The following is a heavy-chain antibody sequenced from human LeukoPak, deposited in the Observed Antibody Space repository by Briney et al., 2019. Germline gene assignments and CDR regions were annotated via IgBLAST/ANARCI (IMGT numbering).Heavy chain of an antibody. Sequence: GGSLRLSCAASGFTFSDHYMSWIRQTPGEGLEWVAVISYDGSNKYHADSVKGRFTISRDNSENTLYLQMNSLRPEDTAVYYCARGGPSREVLINSLDYWGQGTLVTVSS. CDR3: ARGGPSREVLINSLDY. CDR2: ISYDGSNK. J-gene: IGHJ4*02. V-gene: IGHV3-30-3*01. D-gene: IGHD3-10*01. CDR1: GFTFSDHY.